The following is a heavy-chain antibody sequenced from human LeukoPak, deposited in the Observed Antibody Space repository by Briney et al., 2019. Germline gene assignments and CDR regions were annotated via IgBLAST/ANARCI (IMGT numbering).Heavy chain of an antibody. CDR3: TTDLTYYYDSSGYQLDV. D-gene: IGHD3-22*01. J-gene: IGHJ6*02. CDR2: IKSKTDGGTT. CDR1: GFTISNAW. Sequence: GGSLRLSCAASGFTISNAWMSWVRQAPGKGLEWVGRIKSKTDGGTTDYAAPVKGGFTISRDDSKNTLYLQMNSLKTEDTAVYYCTTDLTYYYDSSGYQLDVWGQGTTVTVSS. V-gene: IGHV3-15*01.